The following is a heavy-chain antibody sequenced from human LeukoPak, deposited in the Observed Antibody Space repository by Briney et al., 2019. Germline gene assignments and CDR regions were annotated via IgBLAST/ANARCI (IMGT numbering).Heavy chain of an antibody. V-gene: IGHV3-23*01. CDR1: GFTFYTYA. J-gene: IGHJ4*02. CDR2: IIGSGGNT. D-gene: IGHD4-4*01. CDR3: ARDGGHPLTSYYRAY. Sequence: GGSLRLSCAASGFTFYTYAMTWVRQAPGKGLEWVSTIIGSGGNTFYADSVKGRFTISRDNSKNTLSLQLTSLRAEDTGIYFCARDGGHPLTSYYRAYWGQGTLGTGSS.